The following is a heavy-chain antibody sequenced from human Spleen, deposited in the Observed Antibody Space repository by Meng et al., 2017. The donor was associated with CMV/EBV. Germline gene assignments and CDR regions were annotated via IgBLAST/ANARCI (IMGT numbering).Heavy chain of an antibody. V-gene: IGHV4-4*02. J-gene: IGHJ4*02. CDR1: GDSISSSNW. CDR2: IYRSGST. Sequence: SETLSLTCAVSGDSISSSNWWSWVRQPPGKGLEWIGEIYRSGSTNYNPSFNSRVTISLDKSKNQFSVRLNSVTAADTAVYYCARRNLGAAAPLDYWGQGTLVTVSS. CDR3: ARRNLGAAAPLDY. D-gene: IGHD6-13*01.